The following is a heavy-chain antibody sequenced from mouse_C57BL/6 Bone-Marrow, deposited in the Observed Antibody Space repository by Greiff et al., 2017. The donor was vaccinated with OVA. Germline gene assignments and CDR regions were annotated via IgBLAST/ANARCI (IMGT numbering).Heavy chain of an antibody. V-gene: IGHV3-6*01. CDR3: ARNGFLTRFDY. J-gene: IGHJ2*01. CDR2: ISYDGSN. D-gene: IGHD1-2*01. Sequence: EVKLMESGPGLVKPSQSLSLTCSVTGYSITSGYYWNWIRQFPGNKLEWMGYISYDGSNNYNPSLKNRISITRDTSKNQFFLKLNSVTTEDTATYYCARNGFLTRFDYWGQGTTLTVSS. CDR1: GYSITSGYY.